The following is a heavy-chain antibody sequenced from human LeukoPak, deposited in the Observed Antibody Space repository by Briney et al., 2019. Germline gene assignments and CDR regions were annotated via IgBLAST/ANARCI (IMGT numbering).Heavy chain of an antibody. CDR3: ARRLKTGTTNCFDL. CDR1: GFSLSTSGVG. J-gene: IGHJ5*02. V-gene: IGHV2-5*01. Sequence: GSGPTLVKPTQTLTLTCTFSGFSLSTSGVGVGWIRQPPGKALEWLAVLYWNDDKGYSPSLRSRLTIAKDTSKNQVVLTMTNMDPVDTATYYCARRLKTGTTNCFDLWGQGTLVTVSS. CDR2: LYWNDDK. D-gene: IGHD1-1*01.